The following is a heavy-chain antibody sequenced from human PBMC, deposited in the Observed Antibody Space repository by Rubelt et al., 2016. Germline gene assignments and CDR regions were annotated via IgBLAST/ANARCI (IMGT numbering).Heavy chain of an antibody. CDR2: ISWNSGSI. CDR1: GFTLDDYA. CDR3: TRGGYVSFDH. D-gene: IGHD5-12*01. J-gene: IGHJ4*02. Sequence: GGGLVQPGRSLRLSCAASGFTLDDYAMHWVRQAPGKGLEWVPGISWNSGSIGYADSVKGRFTVSRDNAKNTLYLQMNSLRAEDTAVYYCTRGGYVSFDHWGQGALVTVSS. V-gene: IGHV3-9*01.